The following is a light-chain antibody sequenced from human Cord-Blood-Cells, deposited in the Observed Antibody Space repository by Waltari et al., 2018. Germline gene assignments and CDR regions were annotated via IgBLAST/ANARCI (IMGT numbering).Light chain of an antibody. CDR3: SSYAGSNNV. J-gene: IGLJ1*01. CDR1: SSDVGGYNY. Sequence: QSALTQPPSASGSPGQSVTISCTGTSSDVGGYNYVSWYQQHPGKAPKLMIYEVSKRPSGVPDRFSGSKSGNTASRTVSWLHAEDEAVYYCSSYAGSNNVFGTGTKVTVL. CDR2: EVS. V-gene: IGLV2-8*01.